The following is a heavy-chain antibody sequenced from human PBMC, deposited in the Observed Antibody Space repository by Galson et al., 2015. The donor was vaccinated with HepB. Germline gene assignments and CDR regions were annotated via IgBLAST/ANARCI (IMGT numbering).Heavy chain of an antibody. V-gene: IGHV1-69*13. CDR2: IIPIFGTA. CDR3: ARRDVLRYFDLYYYYGMDV. J-gene: IGHJ6*02. Sequence: SVKVSCKASGGTFSSYAISWVRQAPGQGLEWMGGIIPIFGTANYAQKFQGRVTITADESTSTAYMELSSLRSEDTAVYYCARRDVLRYFDLYYYYGMDVWGQGTTVTVSS. D-gene: IGHD3-9*01. CDR1: GGTFSSYA.